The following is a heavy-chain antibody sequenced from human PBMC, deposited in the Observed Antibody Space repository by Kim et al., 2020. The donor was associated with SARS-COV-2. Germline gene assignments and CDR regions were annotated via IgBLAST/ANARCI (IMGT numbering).Heavy chain of an antibody. CDR3: ARVYNYDFDRSVYHDAIDL. CDR1: GGSITSSSYY. CDR2: ITHSGDT. V-gene: IGHV4-39*07. Sequence: SETLSLTCAVSGGSITSSSYYWGWIRQPPGKGLEWLGEITHSGDTLYNPPLKSRVTLSLDMSKNQFSLRLTSVTAADTAEYYCARVYNYDFDRSVYHDAIDLWGQGTMVIVSS. J-gene: IGHJ3*01. D-gene: IGHD5-18*01.